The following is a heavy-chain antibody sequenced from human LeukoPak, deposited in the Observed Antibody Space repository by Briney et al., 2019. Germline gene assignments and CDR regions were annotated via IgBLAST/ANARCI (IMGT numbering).Heavy chain of an antibody. CDR2: TVGGGDGT. V-gene: IGHV3-23*01. CDR3: ARGRATGRSGGDY. J-gene: IGHJ4*02. Sequence: GGSLRLSCAASGFTFSSTSMSWVRQAPGKGLEWVAVTVGGGDGTYYADSVKGRFTISRDNAKNSLYLQMNSLRDEDTAVYYCARGRATGRSGGDYWGQGTLVTVSS. CDR1: GFTFSSTS. D-gene: IGHD3-9*01.